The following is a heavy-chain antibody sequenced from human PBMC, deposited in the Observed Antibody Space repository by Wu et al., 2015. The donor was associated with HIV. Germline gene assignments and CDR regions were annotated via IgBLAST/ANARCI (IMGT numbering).Heavy chain of an antibody. D-gene: IGHD4-11*01. CDR3: ASLANSAYFRPNDYTDYYLDV. CDR2: INPLFGTT. J-gene: IGHJ6*03. V-gene: IGHV1-69*05. CDR1: GDGFTSYA. Sequence: QVQLVQFGAEVKKPGSSVKITCKASGDGFTSYAVSWVRQAPGQGLEWMGGINPLFGTTKHTQKFQDRVTFTTDESKTTAYMELSSLRSEDSAVYYCASLANSAYFRPNDYTDYYLDVWGKGTPVTVSS.